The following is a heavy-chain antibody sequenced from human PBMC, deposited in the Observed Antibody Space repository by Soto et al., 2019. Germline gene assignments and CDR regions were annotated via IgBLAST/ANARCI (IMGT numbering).Heavy chain of an antibody. CDR3: AKDDGDYVTVGAFDI. J-gene: IGHJ3*02. Sequence: QVQLVESGGGVVQPGRSLRLSCAASGFTFSSYGMHWVRQAPGKGLEWVAVISYDGSNKYYADSVKGRFTISRDNSKNTLYLQMNSLRAEDTAVYYCAKDDGDYVTVGAFDIWGQGTMVTVSS. CDR2: ISYDGSNK. V-gene: IGHV3-30*18. CDR1: GFTFSSYG. D-gene: IGHD4-17*01.